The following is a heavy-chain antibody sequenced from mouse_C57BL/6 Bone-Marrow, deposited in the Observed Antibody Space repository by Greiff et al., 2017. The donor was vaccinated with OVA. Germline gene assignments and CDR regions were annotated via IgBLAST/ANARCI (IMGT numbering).Heavy chain of an antibody. Sequence: EVKLVESGDGLVKPGGSLKLSCAASGFTFSSYAMSWVRQTPEQRLEWVAYISSGGDYIYYADTVKGRFTISRDNARNTLYLQMSSLKSEDTAMYYCTRDRIDYGNWDAMDYWGQGTSVTVSS. CDR3: TRDRIDYGNWDAMDY. V-gene: IGHV5-9-1*02. D-gene: IGHD2-1*01. CDR2: ISSGGDYI. CDR1: GFTFSSYA. J-gene: IGHJ4*01.